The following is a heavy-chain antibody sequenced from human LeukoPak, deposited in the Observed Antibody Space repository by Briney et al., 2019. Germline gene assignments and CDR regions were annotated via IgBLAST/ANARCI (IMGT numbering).Heavy chain of an antibody. CDR1: GYSFTSNY. V-gene: IGHV1-46*01. CDR3: AKDQRRSIAVAGTKFDY. CDR2: IYPRDGST. D-gene: IGHD6-19*01. J-gene: IGHJ4*02. Sequence: GASVKVSCKASGYSFTSNYIHWVRQAPGQGLEWMGMIYPRDGSTSYAQRFQDRVTVTRDTSTSTVHMELSGLRSEDTAVYYCAKDQRRSIAVAGTKFDYWGQGTLVTVSS.